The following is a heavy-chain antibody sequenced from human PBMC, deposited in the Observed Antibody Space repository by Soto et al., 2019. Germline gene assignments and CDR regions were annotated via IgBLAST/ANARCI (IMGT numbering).Heavy chain of an antibody. CDR3: ATASSGFEPDFDL. D-gene: IGHD5-12*01. CDR1: GFTFSNAW. J-gene: IGHJ2*01. CDR2: IKTKTDCGPT. V-gene: IGHV3-15*01. Sequence: EEQLVESGGGLVKPGGSLRLSGAASGFTFSNAWMSWVRQAPGKGLEWVGRIKTKTDCGPTDYAAPVKDTFTISRDDSNNTVSLQTTSLKPEDTEVFYCATASSGFEPDFDLWGRGTLVIVSS.